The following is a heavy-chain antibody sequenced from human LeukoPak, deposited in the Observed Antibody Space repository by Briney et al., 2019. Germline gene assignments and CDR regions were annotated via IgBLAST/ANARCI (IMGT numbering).Heavy chain of an antibody. Sequence: GGSLRLSCVASGFTLSSYAMNWVRQAPGKGLEWVSIICGSSGGTYYAGSVEGRFTISRDKSKNTLYLQMNSLRDEDTAVYYCAKGLGDSIGYYGRPIDYWGQGTQVTVSS. CDR1: GFTLSSYA. D-gene: IGHD3-22*01. CDR2: ICGSSGGT. J-gene: IGHJ4*02. CDR3: AKGLGDSIGYYGRPIDY. V-gene: IGHV3-23*01.